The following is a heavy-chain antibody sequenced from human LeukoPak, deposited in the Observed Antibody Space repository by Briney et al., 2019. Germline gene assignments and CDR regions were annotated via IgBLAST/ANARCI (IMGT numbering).Heavy chain of an antibody. Sequence: ASVKVSCKASGYTFSGTGWYLYWLRQASGQGLECMGWIYPNNGATAYAQKFQGRVAMTRDTSISTAYMELRRLRPDDTAVYYCARDGPAQMVEFDYWGQGTLVTVSS. D-gene: IGHD3-10*01. CDR3: ARDGPAQMVEFDY. V-gene: IGHV1-2*02. CDR2: IYPNNGAT. CDR1: GYTFSGTGWY. J-gene: IGHJ4*02.